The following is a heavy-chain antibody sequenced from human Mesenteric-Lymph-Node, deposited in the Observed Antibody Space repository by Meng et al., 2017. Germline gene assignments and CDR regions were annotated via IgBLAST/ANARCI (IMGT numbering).Heavy chain of an antibody. Sequence: QGPLSESGPGLVKPSQTLSLTCTVSGGSISSGGYYWSWIRHHPGKGLEWIGYIYYSGSTYYNPSLKSRVTISVDTSKNQFSLKLSSVTAADTAVYYCARGIGSSSSLFDYWGQGTLVTVSS. CDR2: IYYSGST. CDR1: GGSISSGGYY. D-gene: IGHD6-13*01. CDR3: ARGIGSSSSLFDY. J-gene: IGHJ4*02. V-gene: IGHV4-31*03.